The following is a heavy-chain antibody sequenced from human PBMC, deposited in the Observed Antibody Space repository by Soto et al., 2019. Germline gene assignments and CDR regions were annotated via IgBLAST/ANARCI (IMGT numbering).Heavy chain of an antibody. D-gene: IGHD5-18*01. Sequence: GGSLRLSCAASGFTFSSYSMNWVRQAPGKGLEWVSSISSSSSYIYYADSVKGRFTISRDNAKSSLYLQMNSLRAEDTAVYYCAREDVDTAMVTDYGMDVWGQGTTVTVSS. V-gene: IGHV3-21*01. CDR1: GFTFSSYS. CDR2: ISSSSSYI. CDR3: AREDVDTAMVTDYGMDV. J-gene: IGHJ6*02.